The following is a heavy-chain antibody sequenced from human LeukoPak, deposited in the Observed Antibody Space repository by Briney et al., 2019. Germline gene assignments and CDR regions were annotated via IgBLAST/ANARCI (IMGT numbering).Heavy chain of an antibody. J-gene: IGHJ4*02. CDR1: GYSFTSYW. D-gene: IGHD6-19*01. V-gene: IGHV5-51*01. CDR3: ARRDYTSGWYYSDY. CDR2: IYPADSDT. Sequence: GESLKISCKGSGYSFTSYWIGWVRQMPGKGPEWMGIIYPADSDTRYSPSFQGQVTISADKSISTAYLQWRSLQASDTAMYFCARRDYTSGWYYSDYWGQGTLVTVSS.